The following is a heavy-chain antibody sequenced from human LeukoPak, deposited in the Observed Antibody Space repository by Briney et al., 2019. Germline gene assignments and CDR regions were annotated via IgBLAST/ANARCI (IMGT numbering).Heavy chain of an antibody. J-gene: IGHJ5*02. CDR1: GTSISSTPYY. Sequence: SETLSLTCTVSGTSISSTPYYWGWIRQPPGKGLEWIATIYYSVSSESTSYNPSLKSRVTMSVDTSKNQLSLELISVTAADTAVYYCARHTRVGFGDRWGQGTLVTVSS. V-gene: IGHV4-39*01. CDR3: ARHTRVGFGDR. D-gene: IGHD3-10*01. CDR2: IYYSVSSEST.